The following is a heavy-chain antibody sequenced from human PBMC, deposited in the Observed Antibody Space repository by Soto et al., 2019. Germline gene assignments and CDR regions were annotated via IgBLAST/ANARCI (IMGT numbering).Heavy chain of an antibody. Sequence: PGQGLEWMGWVSGSNGNTKYAQKFQGRVTMTTETSTSTAHMELRNLRSDDTAVYFCARDFYPLAYYFDPWGQGTLVTVSS. CDR3: ARDFYPLAYYFDP. CDR2: VSGSNGNT. V-gene: IGHV1-18*01. J-gene: IGHJ4*02.